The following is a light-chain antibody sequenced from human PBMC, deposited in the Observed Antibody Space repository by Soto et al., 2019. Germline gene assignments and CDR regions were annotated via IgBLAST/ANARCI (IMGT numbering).Light chain of an antibody. V-gene: IGKV3-15*01. Sequence: EIVMTQSPATLSVSPGERATLSCRASQSVSTYLAWYQQKPGQAPRLLIYDTSTSATGITARFSGSGYGTEFTLTIRRLQSEDVAMSCFKQYNHWPRSTVGQGTRLEI. CDR2: DTS. CDR3: KQYNHWPRST. CDR1: QSVSTY. J-gene: IGKJ5*01.